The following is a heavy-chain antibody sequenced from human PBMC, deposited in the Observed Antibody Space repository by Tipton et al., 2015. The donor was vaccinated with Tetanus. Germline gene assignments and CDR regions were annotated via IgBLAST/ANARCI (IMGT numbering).Heavy chain of an antibody. V-gene: IGHV4-34*01. CDR2: INHSGST. CDR3: ARVGTSGIAAAQNPHPPQYFDY. CDR1: GGSFSGYY. D-gene: IGHD6-13*01. J-gene: IGHJ4*02. Sequence: TLSLTCAVYGGSFSGYYWSWIRQPPGKGLEWIGEINHSGSTNYNPSLKSRVTISVDTSKNQFSLKLSSVTAADTAVYYCARVGTSGIAAAQNPHPPQYFDYWGQGTLVTVSS.